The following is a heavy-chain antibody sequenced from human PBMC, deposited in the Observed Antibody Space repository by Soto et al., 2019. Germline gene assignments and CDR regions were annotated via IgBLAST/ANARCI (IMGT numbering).Heavy chain of an antibody. CDR1: GFTFSSYA. CDR3: AKDLVMITFGGVIARVLP. D-gene: IGHD3-16*02. V-gene: IGHV3-23*01. Sequence: EVQLLESGGGLVQPGGSLRLSCAASGFTFSSYAMSWVRQAPGKGLEWVSAISGSGGSTYYADSVKGRFTISRDNSKNTLYLQMNSLRAEDTAVYYCAKDLVMITFGGVIARVLPWGQGTLVTVSS. J-gene: IGHJ5*02. CDR2: ISGSGGST.